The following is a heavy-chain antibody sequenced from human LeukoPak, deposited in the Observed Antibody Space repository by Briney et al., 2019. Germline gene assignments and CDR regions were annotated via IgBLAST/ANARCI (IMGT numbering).Heavy chain of an antibody. Sequence: GSLRLSCAASGFTFTSYAMSWVRQAPGKGLEWVAVMSYDGSNKYYADSVKGRFTISRDNSKNTLYLQMNTLRVEDTAVYYCARDRGVGATEPDYWGQGTLVTVSS. V-gene: IGHV3-30-3*01. CDR1: GFTFTSYA. CDR3: ARDRGVGATEPDY. J-gene: IGHJ4*02. CDR2: MSYDGSNK. D-gene: IGHD1-26*01.